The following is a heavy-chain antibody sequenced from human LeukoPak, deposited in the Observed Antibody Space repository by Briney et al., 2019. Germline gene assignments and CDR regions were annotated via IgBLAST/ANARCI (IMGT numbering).Heavy chain of an antibody. J-gene: IGHJ4*02. V-gene: IGHV3-74*01. CDR3: ARDSRAVLRYFDWPDY. CDR2: INTDGSST. CDR1: GFTFNRYW. D-gene: IGHD3-9*01. Sequence: GGSLRLSCAASGFTFNRYWMHWVRQAPGKGLVWVSRINTDGSSTSYADSVKGRFTISRDNSKNTLYLQMNSLRAEDTAVYYCARDSRAVLRYFDWPDYWGQGTLVTVSS.